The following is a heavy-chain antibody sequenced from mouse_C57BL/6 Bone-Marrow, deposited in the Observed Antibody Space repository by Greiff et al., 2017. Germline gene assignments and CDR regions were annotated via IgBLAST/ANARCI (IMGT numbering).Heavy chain of an antibody. CDR2: INPYNGDT. V-gene: IGHV1-20*01. D-gene: IGHD1-2*01. J-gene: IGHJ4*01. Sequence: VQLQQSGPELVKPGDSVKISCKASGYSFTGYFMNWVMQSHGKSLEWIGRINPYNGDTFYNQKFKGKATLTVDKSSSTAHMELRRLTSEDSAVYYCARCHYYDEGIDYWGQGTSVTVSS. CDR3: ARCHYYDEGIDY. CDR1: GYSFTGYF.